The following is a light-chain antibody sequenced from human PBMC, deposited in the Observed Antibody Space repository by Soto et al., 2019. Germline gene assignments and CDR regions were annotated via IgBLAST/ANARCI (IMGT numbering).Light chain of an antibody. CDR2: DAS. Sequence: AIQLTQSPSSLSASVGDRVTITCRASQGISSLLAWYQQKPGKAPELLIYDASTLQSGVPSRFSGSGSGTNFTLPISSLQPEDLATYYCQQFHSYPLTFGGGTKVEIK. V-gene: IGKV1-13*02. J-gene: IGKJ4*01. CDR3: QQFHSYPLT. CDR1: QGISSL.